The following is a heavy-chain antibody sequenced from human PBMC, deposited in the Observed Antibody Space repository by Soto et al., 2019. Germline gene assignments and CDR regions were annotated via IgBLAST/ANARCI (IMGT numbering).Heavy chain of an antibody. CDR3: TSLLYYYGSGSLSIDY. CDR1: GFTFSGSA. D-gene: IGHD3-10*01. V-gene: IGHV3-73*01. J-gene: IGHJ4*02. CDR2: IRSKANSYAT. Sequence: XGSLRLSCAASGFTFSGSAMHWVRQASGKELEWVGRIRSKANSYATAYAASVKGRFTISRDDSKNTAYLQMNSLKTEDTAVYYCTSLLYYYGSGSLSIDYWGQGTLVTVSS.